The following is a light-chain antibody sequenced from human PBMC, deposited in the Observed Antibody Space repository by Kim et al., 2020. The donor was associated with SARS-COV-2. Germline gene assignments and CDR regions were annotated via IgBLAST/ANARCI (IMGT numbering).Light chain of an antibody. CDR1: RRDVGGYKF. CDR2: DVS. V-gene: IGLV2-11*01. CDR3: CSYAGNYIWV. J-gene: IGLJ3*02. Sequence: GQSVTISCTGTRRDVGGYKFVSWYQQHPGKAPKLMIYDVSEWPSGVPDRFSGSKSGNTASLTISGLQPEDEADYYCCSYAGNYIWVFGGGTQLTVL.